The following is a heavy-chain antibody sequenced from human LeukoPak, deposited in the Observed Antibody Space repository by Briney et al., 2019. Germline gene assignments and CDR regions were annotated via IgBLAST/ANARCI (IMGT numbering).Heavy chain of an antibody. CDR3: ANDGAYYDSSTDAFDI. V-gene: IGHV3-23*01. J-gene: IGHJ3*02. Sequence: WVRQPPGKALEWVSAISGSGGSTYYADSVKGRFTISRDNSKNTLYLQMNSLRAEDTAVYYCANDGAYYDSSTDAFDIWGQGTMVTVSS. CDR2: ISGSGGST. D-gene: IGHD3-22*01.